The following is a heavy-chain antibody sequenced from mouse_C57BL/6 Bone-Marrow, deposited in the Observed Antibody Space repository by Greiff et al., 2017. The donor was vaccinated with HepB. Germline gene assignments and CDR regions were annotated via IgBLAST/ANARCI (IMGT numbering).Heavy chain of an antibody. V-gene: IGHV2-6*01. CDR2: IWGVGST. J-gene: IGHJ4*01. Sequence: VQLKESGPGLVAPSQSLSITCTVSGFSLTSYGVDWVRQSPGKGLEWLGVIWGVGSTNYNSALKSRLSISKDNSKSQVFLKMNSLQTDDTAMYYCARNYDGGAYYAMDYWGQGTSVTVSS. CDR1: GFSLTSYG. D-gene: IGHD2-4*01. CDR3: ARNYDGGAYYAMDY.